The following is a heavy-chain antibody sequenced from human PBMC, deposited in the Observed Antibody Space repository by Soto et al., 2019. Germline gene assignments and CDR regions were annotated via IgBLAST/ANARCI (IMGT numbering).Heavy chain of an antibody. CDR2: ISSSGSTI. CDR1: GFTFSSYE. CDR3: ARDHKGGYYYYGMDV. V-gene: IGHV3-48*03. J-gene: IGHJ6*02. Sequence: GGSLRLSCAASGFTFSSYEMNWVRQAPGKGLEWVSYISSSGSTIYYADSVKGRFTISRDNAKNSLYLQMNSLRAEDTAVYYCARDHKGGYYYYGMDVWGQGTTATVSS.